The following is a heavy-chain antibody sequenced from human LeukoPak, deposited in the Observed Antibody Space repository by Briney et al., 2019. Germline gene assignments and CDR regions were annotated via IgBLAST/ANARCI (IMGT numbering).Heavy chain of an antibody. Sequence: GGSLRLSCTASGFTFGDYAMSWFRQAPGKGLEWVGYIRSKAYGGTTEYAASVKGRFTISRDDSKSIAYLQMNSLKTEDTAVYYCTRDFNYYDSSGVDYWGQGTLVTVSS. J-gene: IGHJ4*02. V-gene: IGHV3-49*03. CDR3: TRDFNYYDSSGVDY. CDR1: GFTFGDYA. D-gene: IGHD3-22*01. CDR2: IRSKAYGGTT.